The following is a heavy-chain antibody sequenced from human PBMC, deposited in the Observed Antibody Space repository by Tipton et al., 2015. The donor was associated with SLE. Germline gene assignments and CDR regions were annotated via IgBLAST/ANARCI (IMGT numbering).Heavy chain of an antibody. D-gene: IGHD4-17*01. CDR3: ARGGIGYGDYEGGPGFAY. J-gene: IGHJ4*02. CDR1: GASFISGPYS. V-gene: IGHV4-30-2*05. CDR2: IYHSGNT. Sequence: TLSLTCAVSGASFISGPYSWSWIRQTPGKGLEWIGYIYHSGNTYYNPSLESRVTISIDTSKNQFSLKLTSVTAADTAVYYCARGGIGYGDYEGGPGFAYRGQGTLVTVSS.